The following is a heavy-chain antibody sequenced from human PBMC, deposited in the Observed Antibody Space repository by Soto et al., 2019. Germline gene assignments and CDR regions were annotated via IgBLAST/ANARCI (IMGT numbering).Heavy chain of an antibody. CDR3: ARGLLVGATEGYFDY. CDR2: ISAYNGNT. D-gene: IGHD1-26*01. CDR1: GYTFTSYG. J-gene: IGHJ4*02. V-gene: IGHV1-18*04. Sequence: ASVKVSCKASGYTFTSYGISWVRQAPGQGLEWMGWISAYNGNTNYAQKFQGRVTMTGDTSTSTVYMEMSSLRSADTAVYYCARGLLVGATEGYFDYWGQGTLVTVSS.